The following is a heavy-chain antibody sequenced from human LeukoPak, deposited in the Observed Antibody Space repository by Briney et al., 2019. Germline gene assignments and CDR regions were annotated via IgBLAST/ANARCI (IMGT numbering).Heavy chain of an antibody. J-gene: IGHJ4*02. Sequence: PSETLSLTCAVYGGSFSGYYWSWIRQPPGKGLEWIGEINHSGSTNYNPSLKSRVTISVDTSKNQFSLKLSSVTAADTAVYYCARVFGWRMGSLRPFDYWGQGTLVTVSS. CDR1: GGSFSGYY. CDR2: INHSGST. D-gene: IGHD6-19*01. V-gene: IGHV4-34*01. CDR3: ARVFGWRMGSLRPFDY.